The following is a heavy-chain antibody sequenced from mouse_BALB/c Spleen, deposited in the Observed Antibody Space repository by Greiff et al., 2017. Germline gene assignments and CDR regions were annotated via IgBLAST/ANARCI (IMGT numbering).Heavy chain of an antibody. V-gene: IGHV1S56*01. D-gene: IGHD2-2*01. Sequence: VQLQQSGPELVKPGASVRISCKASGYTFTSYYIHWVKQRPGQGLEWIGWIYPGNVNTKYNEKFKGKATLTADKSSSTAYMQLSSLTSEDSAVYFCARGLPRYWYFDVWGAGTTVTVSS. CDR2: IYPGNVNT. CDR1: GYTFTSYY. CDR3: ARGLPRYWYFDV. J-gene: IGHJ1*01.